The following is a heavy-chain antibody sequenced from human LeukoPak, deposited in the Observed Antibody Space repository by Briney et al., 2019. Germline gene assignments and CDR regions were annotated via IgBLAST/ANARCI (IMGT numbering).Heavy chain of an antibody. Sequence: GGSLRLSCAASGFTVSSNYMSWVRQAPGKGLEWVSVIYSGGSTYYADSVKGRFTISRDNSKNTLYLQMNSLRAEDTAVYYCAKDGKAAYYFDYWGQGTLVTVSS. V-gene: IGHV3-66*01. CDR3: AKDGKAAYYFDY. CDR2: IYSGGST. CDR1: GFTVSSNY. D-gene: IGHD1-1*01. J-gene: IGHJ4*02.